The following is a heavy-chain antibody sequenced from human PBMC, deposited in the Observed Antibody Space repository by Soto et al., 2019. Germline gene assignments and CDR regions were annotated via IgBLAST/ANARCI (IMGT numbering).Heavy chain of an antibody. Sequence: EVQLLESGGALIQAGGSLRLSCAASGFTFTTYAMNWVRQAPGKGMEWVANISYSGDSTYYADSVKGRFTISRDTSRNTLYLQMNSLRADDTALYYCASRRLDYCSGTSCYGFDYWGQGTLVTVSS. CDR1: GFTFTTYA. V-gene: IGHV3-23*01. CDR2: ISYSGDST. J-gene: IGHJ4*02. CDR3: ASRRLDYCSGTSCYGFDY. D-gene: IGHD2-2*01.